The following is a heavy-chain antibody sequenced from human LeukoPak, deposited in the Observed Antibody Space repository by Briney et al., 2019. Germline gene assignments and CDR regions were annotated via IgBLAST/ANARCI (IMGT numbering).Heavy chain of an antibody. CDR2: INHSGST. D-gene: IGHD2-15*01. CDR3: ARISAGAYYYYYYMDV. V-gene: IGHV4-34*01. J-gene: IGHJ6*03. Sequence: PSETLSLTCAVYGGSFSGYYWSWIRQPPGKGLEWIGEINHSGSTNYNPSLKSRVTISVDTSKDQFSLKLSSVTAADTAVYYCARISAGAYYYYYYMDVWGKGTTVTVSS. CDR1: GGSFSGYY.